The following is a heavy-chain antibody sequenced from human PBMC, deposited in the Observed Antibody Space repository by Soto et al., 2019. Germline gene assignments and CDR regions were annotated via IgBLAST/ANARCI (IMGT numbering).Heavy chain of an antibody. CDR1: GGSSSSGGCS. Sequence: SETLSLTCAVSGGSSSSGGCSWSWIRQPPGKGLEWIGYIYHSGSTYYNPSLKGRFTISRDNSKNTLYLQMNSLRAEDTAVYYCATLPPIYSSGWYFDYWGQGTLVTVSS. J-gene: IGHJ4*02. V-gene: IGHV4-30-2*01. D-gene: IGHD6-19*01. CDR2: IYHSGST. CDR3: ATLPPIYSSGWYFDY.